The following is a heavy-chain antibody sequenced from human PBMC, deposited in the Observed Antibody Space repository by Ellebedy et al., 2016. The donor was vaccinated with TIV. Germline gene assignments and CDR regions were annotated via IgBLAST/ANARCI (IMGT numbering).Heavy chain of an antibody. CDR2: IYQDGSEK. J-gene: IGHJ5*01. V-gene: IGHV3-7*01. D-gene: IGHD4-17*01. CDR1: GFNFNSYW. Sequence: GESLKISCAASGFNFNSYWMGWVRQAPGKGLEWVANIYQDGSEKYYVDSAKGRFTISRDNAKNSLYLEMKSLRAEDTAVYYCARRGSYGDYAVQVNNWFDSWGQGTPVTVSP. CDR3: ARRGSYGDYAVQVNNWFDS.